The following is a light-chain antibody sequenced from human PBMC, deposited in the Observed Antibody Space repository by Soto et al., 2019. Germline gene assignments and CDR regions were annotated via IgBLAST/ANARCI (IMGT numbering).Light chain of an antibody. V-gene: IGKV3-20*01. CDR2: IAS. CDR1: QSVSSTY. J-gene: IGKJ1*01. Sequence: EIVLTQSPGTLSLSPGERATLSCRASQSVSSTYLAWYQQKPGQAPMLLIYIASTRSTGIPDRFSSSGSEIDFTLNISRLEPEDFAVYYCQQFGTSHMWTFGQGTKVEVK. CDR3: QQFGTSHMWT.